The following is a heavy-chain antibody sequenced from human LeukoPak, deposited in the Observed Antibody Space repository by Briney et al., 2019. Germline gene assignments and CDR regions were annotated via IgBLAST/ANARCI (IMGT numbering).Heavy chain of an antibody. CDR1: GGSISSSSYY. CDR3: TRERSGFDY. J-gene: IGHJ4*02. Sequence: SETLSLTCTVSGGSISSSSYYWGWIRQPAGKGLECIGRIYTSGSTNYNPSLKSRVTISVDTSKNQFSLKLSSVTAADTAMYYCTRERSGFDYWGQGTLVTVSS. V-gene: IGHV4-61*02. CDR2: IYTSGST. D-gene: IGHD1-1*01.